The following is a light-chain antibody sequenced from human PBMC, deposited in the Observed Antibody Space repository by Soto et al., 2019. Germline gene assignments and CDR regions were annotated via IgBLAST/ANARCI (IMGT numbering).Light chain of an antibody. CDR3: QQHINWPLT. J-gene: IGKJ4*01. Sequence: TMTLPPGEGATHSCRARQSLSNNYLAWYQQKPAQAPRRLIYGASSSATGIPAGFSGSGAGAKFTLTISSLQPEDFALDYCQQHINWPLTFGGGTKVDIK. V-gene: IGKV3-11*01. CDR2: GAS. CDR1: QSLSNNY.